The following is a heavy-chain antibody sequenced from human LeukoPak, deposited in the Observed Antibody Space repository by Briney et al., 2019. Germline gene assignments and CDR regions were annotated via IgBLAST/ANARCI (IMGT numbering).Heavy chain of an antibody. J-gene: IGHJ4*02. D-gene: IGHD1-1*01. Sequence: GGSLRLSCTASGFTFGDYAMSWIRQAPGKGLEWVGFIRSKAYGETADYAASVKGRFTISRDDSKAIAYLQMNSLKTEDTAVYHCTKDRGAYNLYDYWGQGTLVTVSS. V-gene: IGHV3-49*03. CDR2: IRSKAYGETA. CDR3: TKDRGAYNLYDY. CDR1: GFTFGDYA.